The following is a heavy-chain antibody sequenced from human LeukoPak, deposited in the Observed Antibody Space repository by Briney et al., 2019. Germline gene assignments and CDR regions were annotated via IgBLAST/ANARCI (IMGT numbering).Heavy chain of an antibody. CDR1: GFAFSNYW. CDR2: INSDGSST. CDR3: ARENPPGLPKKALH. J-gene: IGHJ4*02. V-gene: IGHV3-74*01. Sequence: SGGSLRLSCAASGFAFSNYWMHCVRQAPGKGLVLVSRINSDGSSTSYADSVKGRFTISRDNAKNTLYLQMNSLRAEDTAVYYCARENPPGLPKKALHWGQGTLVTVSS.